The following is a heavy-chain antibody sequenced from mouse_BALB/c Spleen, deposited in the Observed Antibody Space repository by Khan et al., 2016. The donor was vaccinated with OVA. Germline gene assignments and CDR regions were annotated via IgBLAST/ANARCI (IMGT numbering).Heavy chain of an antibody. D-gene: IGHD1-1*01. Sequence: QVQLQQSGPGLVAPSQSLSITCTVSGFSLTNYGVHWVRQPPREGLEWLGVIWAGGSTNYNSALMSRLSISKDNSKSQVFLKMNSLQTNDTAMYSGAWPYYGSAWFAYWGQGTLVTVSA. CDR2: IWAGGST. J-gene: IGHJ3*01. CDR3: AWPYYGSAWFAY. CDR1: GFSLTNYG. V-gene: IGHV2-9*02.